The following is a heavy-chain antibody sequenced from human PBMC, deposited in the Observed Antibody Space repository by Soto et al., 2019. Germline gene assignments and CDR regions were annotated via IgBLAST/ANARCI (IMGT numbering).Heavy chain of an antibody. V-gene: IGHV4-59*01. CDR3: ARGGGYCSSTSCSSFDY. CDR1: GGSISSYY. J-gene: IGHJ4*02. D-gene: IGHD2-2*01. CDR2: IYYSGST. Sequence: SETLSLTCTVSGGSISSYYWSWIRQPPGKGLEWIGYIYYSGSTNYNPSLKSRVTISVDTSKNQFSLKLSSVTAADTAVYYCARGGGYCSSTSCSSFDYWGQGTLVTVSS.